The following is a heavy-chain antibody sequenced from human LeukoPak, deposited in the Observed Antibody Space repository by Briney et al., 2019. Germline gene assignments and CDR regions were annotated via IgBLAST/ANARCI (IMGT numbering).Heavy chain of an antibody. CDR1: GDSVSSNSAA. Sequence: SQTLSLTCAISGDSVSSNSAAWNWIRQSPSRGLEWLGRTYYRSKWYNDYAVSVKSRITINPDTSKNQFSLQLNSVTPEDTAVYYCARDHGDDYSNYEVSYYYMDVWGKGTTVTVSS. CDR3: ARDHGDDYSNYEVSYYYMDV. CDR2: TYYRSKWYN. J-gene: IGHJ6*03. V-gene: IGHV6-1*01. D-gene: IGHD4-11*01.